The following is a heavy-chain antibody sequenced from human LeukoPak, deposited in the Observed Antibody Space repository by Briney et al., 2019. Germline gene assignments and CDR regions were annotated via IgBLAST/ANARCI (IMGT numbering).Heavy chain of an antibody. V-gene: IGHV4-61*02. Sequence: PSQTLSLTCTVSGGSISSGSYYWSWIRQSAGKGLEWIGRIYTSGSTNYNPSLKSRVTISVDTSKNQFSLKLSSVTAADTAVYYCAKQGRDWLRDYYYYMDVWGKGTTVTISS. CDR1: GGSISSGSYY. CDR2: IYTSGST. J-gene: IGHJ6*03. D-gene: IGHD3-9*01. CDR3: AKQGRDWLRDYYYYMDV.